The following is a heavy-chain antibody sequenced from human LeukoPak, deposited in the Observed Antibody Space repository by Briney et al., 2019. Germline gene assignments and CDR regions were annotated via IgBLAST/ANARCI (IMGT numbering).Heavy chain of an antibody. D-gene: IGHD6-13*01. Sequence: SETLSLTCTVSGRSISSSSYYWGRIRQPPGKGLEWIGSIYYSGSTYYNPSLKTRVTISVDTSQNQFSRNLSSVTAADTAVYYCARHSSWLYSSSWYVDYCGEGSLVTVS. V-gene: IGHV4-39*01. J-gene: IGHJ4*02. CDR2: IYYSGST. CDR1: GRSISSSSYY. CDR3: ARHSSWLYSSSWYVDY.